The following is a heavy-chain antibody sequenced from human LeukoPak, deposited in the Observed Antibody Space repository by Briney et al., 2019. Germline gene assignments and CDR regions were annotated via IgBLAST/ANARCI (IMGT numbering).Heavy chain of an antibody. Sequence: SQTLSLTCATSGDSVSSKSAAWNWIRQFPSRGLEWLGRTYYRSKWFSEYAVSEKSRITINPDTAKNQFSLQLNSVTPDDTAVYYCARIATKDGRDYWGQGILVTVSS. CDR3: ARIATKDGRDY. CDR2: TYYRSKWFS. CDR1: GDSVSSKSAA. D-gene: IGHD5-12*01. V-gene: IGHV6-1*01. J-gene: IGHJ4*02.